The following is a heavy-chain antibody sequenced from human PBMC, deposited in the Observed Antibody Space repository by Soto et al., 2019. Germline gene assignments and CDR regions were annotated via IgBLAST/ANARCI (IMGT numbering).Heavy chain of an antibody. V-gene: IGHV1-18*01. CDR2: ISAYNGNT. D-gene: IGHD4-17*01. Sequence: QVQLVQSGAEVKKPGASVKVSCKASGYTFTSYGISWVRQAPGQGLEWMGWISAYNGNTNYAQKLQGRVTMTTDTSTSTAYMELRSLRSDDTAVYYCARAPETPGRYGGTLFDYWGQGTLVTVSS. J-gene: IGHJ4*02. CDR1: GYTFTSYG. CDR3: ARAPETPGRYGGTLFDY.